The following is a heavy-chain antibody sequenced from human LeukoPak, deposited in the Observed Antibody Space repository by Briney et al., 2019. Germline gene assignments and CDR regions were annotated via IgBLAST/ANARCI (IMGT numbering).Heavy chain of an antibody. V-gene: IGHV5-51*01. D-gene: IGHD6-13*01. J-gene: IGHJ4*02. CDR2: IYPGDSDT. CDR3: VRFGLTSSLDY. Sequence: GESLKISCKGSENSFTSHWIGWVRQMPGKGLEWMGIIYPGDSDTRYSPSFQGQVTFSVDASISTAYLQLSGLRASDTAIYYCVRFGLTSSLDYWGQGTLVTVSS. CDR1: ENSFTSHW.